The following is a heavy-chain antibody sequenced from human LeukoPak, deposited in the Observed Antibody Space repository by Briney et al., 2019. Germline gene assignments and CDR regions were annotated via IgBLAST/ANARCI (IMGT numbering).Heavy chain of an antibody. J-gene: IGHJ4*02. V-gene: IGHV3-23*01. Sequence: PGRSLRLSCAAYGFTFRSYAMSWVRQAPGKGLEWVSVKGRFTISRDNSQNTLYLQMNSLRVEDTAKYYCTKEMDGSGWRYYDNWGRGTLVTVSS. D-gene: IGHD6-19*01. CDR3: TKEMDGSGWRYYDN. CDR1: GFTFRSYA.